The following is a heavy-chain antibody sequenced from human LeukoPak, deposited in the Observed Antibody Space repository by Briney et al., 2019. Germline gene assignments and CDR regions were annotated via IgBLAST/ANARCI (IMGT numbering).Heavy chain of an antibody. V-gene: IGHV3-43*02. CDR2: ISGDGGWT. J-gene: IGHJ4*02. Sequence: GGSLRLFCAASGFTFDDYAMHWVRQAPGKGLLWVSLISGDGGWTYYADSLKGRFTISRDNSKNSLYLQMNSLTTEDTALYYCAKDGGGGYSSTYFFDNWGQGTLVTVSS. CDR1: GFTFDDYA. D-gene: IGHD3-22*01. CDR3: AKDGGGGYSSTYFFDN.